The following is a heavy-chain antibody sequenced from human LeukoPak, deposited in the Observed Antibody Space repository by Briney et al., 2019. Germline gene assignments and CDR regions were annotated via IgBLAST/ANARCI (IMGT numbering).Heavy chain of an antibody. CDR2: IRYDGSNL. V-gene: IGHV3-30*02. Sequence: GGSLRLSCAASGFTFSNYGMHWVRQAPGKGLEWVAFIRYDGSNLYYTDSVKGRFTISRDNSKNTLYLQMNSVRAEDTALYYCAKPHFDDWGQGTLVTVSS. CDR3: AKPHFDD. J-gene: IGHJ4*02. CDR1: GFTFSNYG.